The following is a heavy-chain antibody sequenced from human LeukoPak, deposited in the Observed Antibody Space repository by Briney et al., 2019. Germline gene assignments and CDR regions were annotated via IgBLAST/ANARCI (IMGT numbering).Heavy chain of an antibody. Sequence: ASVKVSCKASGYTFTSYDINWVRQATGQGLEWMGWMNPNSGNTSYAQKFQGRVTMTRDMSTSTVYMELSSLRSEDTAVYYCARDLSSEHYYYYMDVWGKGTTVTVSS. CDR3: ARDLSSEHYYYYMDV. J-gene: IGHJ6*03. CDR2: MNPNSGNT. V-gene: IGHV1-8*01. D-gene: IGHD3-22*01. CDR1: GYTFTSYD.